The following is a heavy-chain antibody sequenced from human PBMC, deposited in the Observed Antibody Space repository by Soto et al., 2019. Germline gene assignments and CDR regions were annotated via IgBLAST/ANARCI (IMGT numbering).Heavy chain of an antibody. D-gene: IGHD2-8*01. CDR3: ARGHSTDCSNGVCSFFYNHGMDV. V-gene: IGHV1-2*04. J-gene: IGHJ6*02. CDR1: GYSFTDYH. Sequence: VASVKVSCKASGYSFTDYHIHWVRQAPGQGLEWLGRINPKSGGTSTAQKFQGWVTMTRDRSISTVYMELTRLRSDDTAVYFCARGHSTDCSNGVCSFFYNHGMDVWGQGTTVTVSS. CDR2: INPKSGGT.